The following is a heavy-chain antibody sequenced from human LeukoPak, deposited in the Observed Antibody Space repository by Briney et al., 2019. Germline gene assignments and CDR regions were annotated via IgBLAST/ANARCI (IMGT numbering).Heavy chain of an antibody. CDR3: ARESAEAFDI. J-gene: IGHJ3*02. V-gene: IGHV3-21*01. CDR1: GFTFSSYS. Sequence: GGSLRLSCAASGFTFSSYSMNWVRQAPGKGLEWVSSISSSGDYLYHADSVKGRFTISRDNSKNSLYLQMNSLRAEDTAVYYCARESAEAFDIWGQGTMVTVSS. CDR2: ISSSGDYL.